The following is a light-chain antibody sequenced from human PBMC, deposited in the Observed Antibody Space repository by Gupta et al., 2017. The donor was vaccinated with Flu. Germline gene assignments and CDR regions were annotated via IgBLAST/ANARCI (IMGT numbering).Light chain of an antibody. Sequence: GDTVTITCRASQGISSYLGWYQQKPGKAPNLLIYAASNLQSGVPSRFSGSGSGRQFTLKIRSLQPEDFATYFCQQVNSYPYTFGQGTKLEIK. CDR3: QQVNSYPYT. CDR1: QGISSY. V-gene: IGKV1-9*01. J-gene: IGKJ2*01. CDR2: AAS.